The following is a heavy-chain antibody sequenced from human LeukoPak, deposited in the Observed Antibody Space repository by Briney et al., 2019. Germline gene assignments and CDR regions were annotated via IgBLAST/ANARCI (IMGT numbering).Heavy chain of an antibody. CDR1: GYTFTSYG. CDR2: ISAYNGNT. V-gene: IGHV1-18*01. CDR3: AIGQGSRHLYYYGMDV. Sequence: GASVKVSCKASGYTFTSYGISWVRQAPGQGLEWMGWISAYNGNTNYAQKLQGRVTMTTDTSTSTAYMELRSLRSDDTAVYYCAIGQGSRHLYYYGMDVWGQGTTVTVSS. D-gene: IGHD6-13*01. J-gene: IGHJ6*02.